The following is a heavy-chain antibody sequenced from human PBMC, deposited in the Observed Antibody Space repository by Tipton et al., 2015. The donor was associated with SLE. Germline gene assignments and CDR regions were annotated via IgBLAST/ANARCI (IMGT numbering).Heavy chain of an antibody. CDR3: ARVGHGFDSSGYNSRYYYYMDV. J-gene: IGHJ6*03. CDR2: IYYDGMT. Sequence: TLSLTCTVSGGSISETIYYWGWIRQPPGKGLEWIGSIYYDGMTYPNPSLKSRVTMSVDTSKNQFSLRLTSATAADTAVYYCARVGHGFDSSGYNSRYYYYMDVWGKGTTVPVSS. V-gene: IGHV4-39*07. CDR1: GGSISETIYY. D-gene: IGHD3-22*01.